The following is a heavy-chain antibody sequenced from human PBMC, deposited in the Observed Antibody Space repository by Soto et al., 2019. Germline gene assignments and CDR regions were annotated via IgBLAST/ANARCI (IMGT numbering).Heavy chain of an antibody. CDR2: TYPGDSDT. CDR1: GYGFTSYW. Sequence: GESLKISCKGSGYGFTSYWVAWVRQVPGKGLGLIGITYPGDSDTRYSPSFQGQVTISADKSITTAYVQWNSLKASDTATYYCARLDCSTASCDRGNFYYGMDVWGQGTTVTVSS. J-gene: IGHJ6*02. V-gene: IGHV5-51*01. CDR3: ARLDCSTASCDRGNFYYGMDV. D-gene: IGHD2-2*01.